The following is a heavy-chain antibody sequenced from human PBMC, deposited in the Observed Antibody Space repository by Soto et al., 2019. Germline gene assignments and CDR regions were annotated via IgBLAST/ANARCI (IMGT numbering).Heavy chain of an antibody. CDR3: ARDRGGDLKAFDI. CDR2: ISSSSSYI. J-gene: IGHJ3*02. D-gene: IGHD3-10*01. CDR1: GFTFSTYS. Sequence: EVQLVEPGGGLVKPGGSLRLSCEASGFTFSTYSMNWVRQAPGKGLEWVSSISSSSSYIYYADSVKGRFTITRDNAKNSLYLEMNRLRAEDTAVYYWARDRGGDLKAFDIWGQGTMVTVSS. V-gene: IGHV3-21*01.